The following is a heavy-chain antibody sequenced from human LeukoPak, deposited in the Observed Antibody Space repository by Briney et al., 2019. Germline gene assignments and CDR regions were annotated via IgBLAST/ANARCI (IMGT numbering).Heavy chain of an antibody. CDR1: GYTFTSYD. D-gene: IGHD2-2*01. CDR2: MNPNSGNT. J-gene: IGHJ6*02. V-gene: IGHV1-8*01. CDR3: AREHIVVVPAVTRPYGMDV. Sequence: GASVKVSCKASGYTFTSYDINWVRQATGQGLEWMGWMNPNSGNTGYAQKFQGRVTMTRNTSISPASMELTSLRSEDTAVYYCAREHIVVVPAVTRPYGMDVWGQGTTVTVSS.